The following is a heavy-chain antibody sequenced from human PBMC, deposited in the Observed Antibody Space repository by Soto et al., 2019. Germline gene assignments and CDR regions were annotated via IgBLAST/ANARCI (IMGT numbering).Heavy chain of an antibody. CDR3: AHHPYYGLGSYSFDY. V-gene: IGHV2-5*02. CDR2: IYWDDDK. J-gene: IGHJ4*02. Sequence: HITLKESGPTLVRPTQTLTLTCTFSEFSLTTSGVGVGWIRQPPGKALEWLAVIYWDDDKRYSSSLKSRLTITKDTSKNQVVLTMTNMDPVDTATYYCAHHPYYGLGSYSFDYWGQGTLVTVSS. CDR1: EFSLTTSGVG. D-gene: IGHD3-10*01.